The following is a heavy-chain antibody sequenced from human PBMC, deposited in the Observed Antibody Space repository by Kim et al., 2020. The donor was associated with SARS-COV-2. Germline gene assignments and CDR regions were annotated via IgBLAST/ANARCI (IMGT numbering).Heavy chain of an antibody. J-gene: IGHJ4*02. CDR3: AKDENYYYGSGSYYPLDY. V-gene: IGHV3-23*01. D-gene: IGHD3-10*01. Sequence: GGSLRLSCAASGFTFSSYAMSWVRQAPGKGLEWVSAISGSGGSTYYADSVKGRFTISRDNSKNTLYLQMNSLRAEDTAVYYCAKDENYYYGSGSYYPLDYWGQGTLVTVSS. CDR2: ISGSGGST. CDR1: GFTFSSYA.